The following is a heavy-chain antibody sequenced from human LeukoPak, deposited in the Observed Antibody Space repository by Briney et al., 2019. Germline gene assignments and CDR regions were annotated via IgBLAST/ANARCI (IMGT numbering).Heavy chain of an antibody. V-gene: IGHV4-39*01. Sequence: SETLSLTCTLSGGSITTRGYFWGWSRQPPGKGLEWIGNIFHTGITSLNPSLKSRVTISVDTSKNQFSLRLASVTAADTAVFYCARQDSPDLQIVDYWSQGTLVTVSS. CDR2: IFHTGIT. CDR3: ARQDSPDLQIVDY. J-gene: IGHJ4*02. CDR1: GGSITTRGYF.